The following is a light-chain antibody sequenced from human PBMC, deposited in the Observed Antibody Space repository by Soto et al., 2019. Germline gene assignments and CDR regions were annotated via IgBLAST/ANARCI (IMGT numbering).Light chain of an antibody. J-gene: IGKJ1*01. V-gene: IGKV3-15*01. CDR3: QQYDTWPRT. CDR2: GAS. CDR1: QSVSSN. Sequence: EIVMTQSPASLSVPPGERATLSCRASQSVSSNFAWYLQKPGQAPRLLIYGASTRATAVPARFTASGSGTEFTLTISSLQSDDFVVYYCQQYDTWPRTFGQGTKVDIK.